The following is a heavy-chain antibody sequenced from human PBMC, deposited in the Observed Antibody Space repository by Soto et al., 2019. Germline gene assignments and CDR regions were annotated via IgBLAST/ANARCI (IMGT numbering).Heavy chain of an antibody. CDR3: ARVPRWAANSRSLYAFDI. CDR1: SGSISSSNW. V-gene: IGHV4-4*02. J-gene: IGHJ3*02. D-gene: IGHD6-13*01. CDR2: IYHSGST. Sequence: PSETLSLTCAVSSGSISSSNWWSWVRQPPGKGLEWIGEIYHSGSTNYNPSLKSRVTISVDKSKNQFSLKLSSVTAADTAVYYCARVPRWAANSRSLYAFDIWGQGTMVTVSS.